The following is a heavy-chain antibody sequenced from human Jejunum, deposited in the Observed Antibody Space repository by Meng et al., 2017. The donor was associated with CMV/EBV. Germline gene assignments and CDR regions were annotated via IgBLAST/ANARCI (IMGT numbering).Heavy chain of an antibody. V-gene: IGHV4-4*01. CDR3: GDPPADY. Sequence: LSLTCVVSGGSLIGTNWWNWVRQSPGGGLEWIGEIFHSGATNYNPSLKSRVTISIDNSKNQFSLKLTSVTAADTAVYFCGDPPADYWGQGVLVTVSS. CDR2: IFHSGAT. J-gene: IGHJ4*02. CDR1: GGSLIGTNW.